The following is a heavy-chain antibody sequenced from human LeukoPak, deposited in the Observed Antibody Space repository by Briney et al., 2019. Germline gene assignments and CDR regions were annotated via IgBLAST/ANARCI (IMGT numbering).Heavy chain of an antibody. CDR2: INHSGST. Sequence: PSETLSLTCAVYGGSFSGYYWSWIRQPPGKGLEWIGEINHSGSTNYNPSLKSRVTISVDTSKNQFSLKLSSVTAADTAVYYCARDSSSSWYVGAFDIWGQGTMVTVSS. D-gene: IGHD6-13*01. CDR3: ARDSSSSWYVGAFDI. V-gene: IGHV4-34*01. J-gene: IGHJ3*02. CDR1: GGSFSGYY.